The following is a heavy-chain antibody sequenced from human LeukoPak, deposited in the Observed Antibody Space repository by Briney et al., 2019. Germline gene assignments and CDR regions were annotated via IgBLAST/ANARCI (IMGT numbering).Heavy chain of an antibody. J-gene: IGHJ3*02. V-gene: IGHV3-21*01. CDR3: ARDRPYYYDSSGSADAFDI. CDR1: GFTFSTYW. D-gene: IGHD3-22*01. Sequence: PGGSLRLSCAASGFTFSTYWMSWVRQAPGKGLEWVSSISSSSSYIYYADSVKGRFTISRDNAKNSLYLQMNSLRAEDTAVYYCARDRPYYYDSSGSADAFDIWGQGTMVTVSS. CDR2: ISSSSSYI.